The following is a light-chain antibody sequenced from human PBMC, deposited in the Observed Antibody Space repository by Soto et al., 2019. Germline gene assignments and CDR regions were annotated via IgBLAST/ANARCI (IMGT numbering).Light chain of an antibody. CDR3: QQRTDRPPWT. J-gene: IGKJ1*01. V-gene: IGKV3-11*01. CDR1: QSIGLA. CDR2: DAS. Sequence: EIVMTQSPATLSLSPGERATLSCRAGQSIGLAIALYQHKPGQAPMLLIFDASQRATGIPARFRGSGSGTDFTLSISSLEPEDFAVYYCQQRTDRPPWTFGQGTKVDIK.